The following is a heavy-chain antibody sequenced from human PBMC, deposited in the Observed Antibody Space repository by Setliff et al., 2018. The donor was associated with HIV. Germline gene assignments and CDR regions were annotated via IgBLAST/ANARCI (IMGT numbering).Heavy chain of an antibody. V-gene: IGHV4-34*01. Sequence: PSETLSLTCAVYGGSFSDYYWSWIRQPPGKGLEWIGEINHRGRTRYNPSLKSRVTISVETSKNQFSLRVNSVTAADTAVYYCARSGGPTFDPWGQGTLVTVSS. CDR2: INHRGRT. CDR3: ARSGGPTFDP. J-gene: IGHJ5*02. D-gene: IGHD3-16*01. CDR1: GGSFSDYY.